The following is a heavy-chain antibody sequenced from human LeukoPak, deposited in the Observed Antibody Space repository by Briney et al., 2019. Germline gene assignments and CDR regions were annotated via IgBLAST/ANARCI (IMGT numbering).Heavy chain of an antibody. CDR3: ASAWL. Sequence: GGSLRLSCAGSGLSFGRNWMSWVRQAPGKGLEWAANINQDGSERYYVDSVKGRFTISRDNANNSLYLQMNSLRAEDTAVYYCASAWLWGQGTLVTVSS. D-gene: IGHD5-12*01. CDR1: GLSFGRNW. CDR2: INQDGSER. J-gene: IGHJ4*02. V-gene: IGHV3-7*01.